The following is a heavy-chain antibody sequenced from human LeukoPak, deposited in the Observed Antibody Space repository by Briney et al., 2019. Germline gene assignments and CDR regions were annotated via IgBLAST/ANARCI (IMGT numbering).Heavy chain of an antibody. J-gene: IGHJ5*02. D-gene: IGHD6-13*01. CDR2: MNPNSGNT. V-gene: IGHV1-8*03. Sequence: ASVKVSCKASGYTFTSYDINWMRQATGQGLEWMGWMNPNSGNTGYAQRFQGRVTITRNTSISTAYMELSSLGSEDTAVYYCARSPANRGAARASGRLVNWFDPWGQGTLVTVSS. CDR3: ARSPANRGAARASGRLVNWFDP. CDR1: GYTFTSYD.